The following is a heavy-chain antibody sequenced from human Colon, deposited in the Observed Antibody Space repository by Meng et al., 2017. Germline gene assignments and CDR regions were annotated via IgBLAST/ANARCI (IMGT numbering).Heavy chain of an antibody. Sequence: GPVQGAAPGRVRPSETLSLTCNVSGGSVSSGSHYWSWIRQPPGKGLEWIGYMFHSGTTKYNPSLKSRVSMSVDTTKNQFYLKLTSVTVADTAVFYCARLIAGWPFYFDYWGQGILVTVSS. CDR2: MFHSGTT. CDR1: GGSVSSGSHY. CDR3: ARLIAGWPFYFDY. J-gene: IGHJ4*02. V-gene: IGHV4-61*01. D-gene: IGHD6-19*01.